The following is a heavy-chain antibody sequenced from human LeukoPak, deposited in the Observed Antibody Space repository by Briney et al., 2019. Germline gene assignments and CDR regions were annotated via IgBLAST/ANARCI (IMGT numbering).Heavy chain of an antibody. Sequence: GGSLRLSCAASGFTFSSYTMSWVRQAPGKGLEWVSSITSSSTYIYYTDSVKGRFTISRDNAKNSLYLQMNSLRAEDTAIYYCARESTVDYWGRGTLVTVSS. J-gene: IGHJ4*02. D-gene: IGHD4-17*01. CDR1: GFTFSSYT. CDR2: ITSSSTYI. CDR3: ARESTVDY. V-gene: IGHV3-21*01.